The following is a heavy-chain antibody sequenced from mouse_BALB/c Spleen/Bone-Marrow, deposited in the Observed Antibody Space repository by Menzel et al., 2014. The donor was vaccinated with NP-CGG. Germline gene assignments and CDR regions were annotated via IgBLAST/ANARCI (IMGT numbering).Heavy chain of an antibody. J-gene: IGHJ4*01. CDR2: IDPANGNT. D-gene: IGHD1-1*01. V-gene: IGHV14-3*02. Sequence: EVQLQQSGAELVKPGASVKLSCTASGFNIKDTYMHWVMQRPEQGLEWIGRIDPANGNTKYDPKFQGKATITADTSSNTAYLQLSSLTSEDTAVYYCARYRYYGSSYATDYWGQGTSVTVSS. CDR3: ARYRYYGSSYATDY. CDR1: GFNIKDTY.